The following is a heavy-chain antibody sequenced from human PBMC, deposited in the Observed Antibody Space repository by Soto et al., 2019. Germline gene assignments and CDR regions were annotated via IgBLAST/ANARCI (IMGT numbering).Heavy chain of an antibody. CDR1: GGSISSYY. CDR3: ARIDEYYHYMDV. V-gene: IGHV4-59*08. J-gene: IGHJ6*03. CDR2: IYYSGST. D-gene: IGHD6-6*01. Sequence: SETLSLTCTVSGGSISSYYWTWIRQPPGKGLEWIGYIYYSGSTNYNPSLKSRVTISVATSKTQFSLKLSSVTAADTAVYYCARIDEYYHYMDVWGKGTTVTVSS.